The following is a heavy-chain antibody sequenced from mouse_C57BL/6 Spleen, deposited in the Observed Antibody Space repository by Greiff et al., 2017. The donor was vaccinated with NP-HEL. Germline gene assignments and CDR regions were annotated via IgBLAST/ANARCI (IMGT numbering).Heavy chain of an antibody. J-gene: IGHJ4*01. Sequence: QVQLQQSGAELVKPGASVKLSCKASGYTFTEYTIHWVKQRSGQGLEWIGWFYPGSGSIKYNEKFKDTATLTADKSSSTVYMELSRLTSEDSAVYFCARHERPGSNYEYYYAMDYWGQGTSVTVSS. CDR1: GYTFTEYT. CDR2: FYPGSGSI. D-gene: IGHD2-5*01. V-gene: IGHV1-62-2*01. CDR3: ARHERPGSNYEYYYAMDY.